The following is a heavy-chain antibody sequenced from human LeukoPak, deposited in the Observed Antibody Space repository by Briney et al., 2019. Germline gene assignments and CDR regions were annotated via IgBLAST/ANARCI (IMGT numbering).Heavy chain of an antibody. D-gene: IGHD6-19*01. J-gene: IGHJ4*02. CDR2: ISSSSSYI. V-gene: IGHV3-21*01. CDR1: GFTFSSYS. CDR3: ARGVRYSSGWSLKDHYYFDY. Sequence: PGGSLRLSCAASGFTFSSYSMNWVRQAPGKGLGWVSSISSSSSYIYYADSVKGRFTISRDNAKNSLYLQMNSLRAEDTAVYYCARGVRYSSGWSLKDHYYFDYWGQGTLVTVSS.